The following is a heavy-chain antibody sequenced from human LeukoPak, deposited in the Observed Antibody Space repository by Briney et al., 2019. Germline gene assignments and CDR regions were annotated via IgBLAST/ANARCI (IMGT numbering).Heavy chain of an antibody. CDR2: IYLLNSDT. CDR3: ATAKGGTFYWTFDY. CDR1: GYSFTNYW. D-gene: IGHD1-1*01. J-gene: IGHJ4*02. Sequence: GESLKISCQGSGYSFTNYWIGWVRQMPGKGLEWMGTIYLLNSDTKYSPSFQGQVTISADKSISTAYLQWSSLQASDTAMYYCATAKGGTFYWTFDYWGQGTLVTVSS. V-gene: IGHV5-51*01.